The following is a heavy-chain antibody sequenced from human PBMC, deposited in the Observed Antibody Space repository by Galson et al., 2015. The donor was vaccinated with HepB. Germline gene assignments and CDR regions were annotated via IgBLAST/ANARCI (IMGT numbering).Heavy chain of an antibody. CDR1: GYTFTGYY. D-gene: IGHD2-2*01. Sequence: SVKVSCKASGYTFTGYYMHWVRQAPGQGLEWMGRINPNSGGTNYAQKFQGRVTMTRDTSISTAYMELSRLRSDDTAVYYCARDRDPGCSSTSCYGVGYYYYYMDVWGKGTTVTVSS. CDR3: ARDRDPGCSSTSCYGVGYYYYYMDV. V-gene: IGHV1-2*06. CDR2: INPNSGGT. J-gene: IGHJ6*03.